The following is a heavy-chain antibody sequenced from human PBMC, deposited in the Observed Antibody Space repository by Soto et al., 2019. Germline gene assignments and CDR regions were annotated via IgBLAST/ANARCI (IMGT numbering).Heavy chain of an antibody. J-gene: IGHJ2*01. CDR3: AKVAGGLGYFDL. CDR2: ISATGGNI. CDR1: GFTFSDYA. D-gene: IGHD3-16*01. Sequence: GGSLRLSCVASGFTFSDYAMTWVRQAPGKGLEWVATISATGGNIEYTDSLKGRFTIYRDNSKNTLYLQLNGLTSDDTAVHYWAKVAGGLGYFDLWGRGTLVTVSS. V-gene: IGHV3-23*01.